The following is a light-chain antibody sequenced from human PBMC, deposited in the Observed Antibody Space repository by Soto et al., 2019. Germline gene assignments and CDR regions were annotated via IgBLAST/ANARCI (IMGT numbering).Light chain of an antibody. CDR3: QQIYSAPLT. Sequence: DIQMTQSPSGMSASVGDRVTITCRASQDISNFLVWFQQRPGKVPKRLMYSANRLESGVPSRFSGSGSGTEFTLSISSLQPEDFATYFCQQIYSAPLTFGGGTKV. J-gene: IGKJ4*01. CDR1: QDISNF. CDR2: SAN. V-gene: IGKV1-17*03.